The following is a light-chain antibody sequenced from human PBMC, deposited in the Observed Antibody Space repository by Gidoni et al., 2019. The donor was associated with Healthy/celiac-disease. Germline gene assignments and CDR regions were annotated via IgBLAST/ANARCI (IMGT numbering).Light chain of an antibody. V-gene: IGKV1-5*01. CDR1: QSISSW. CDR3: QQYNSYSYT. CDR2: DAS. J-gene: IGKJ2*01. Sequence: DIQMTQSPSTLSASVGDRVTITCRASQSISSWLAWYQQKPGKAPKLLIYDASSLEIGVPSRFSGSGSGTEFTLTISSLQPDDFATYYCQQYNSYSYTFXQXTKLEIK.